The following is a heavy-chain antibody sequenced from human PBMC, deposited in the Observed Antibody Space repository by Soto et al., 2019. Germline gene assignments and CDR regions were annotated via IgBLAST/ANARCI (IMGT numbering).Heavy chain of an antibody. D-gene: IGHD2-21*02. Sequence: VQLVQSGAEVKKPGSSVKVSCKASGGTFSNYPFIWVRQAPGQGLDWMGGIIPIFVTTDYGQKFQGRVTITADESTNTAYVELSSLRSDDTALYYCAGSLSCGGGCYSQFDYWGHGPLVTVSP. CDR3: AGSLSCGGGCYSQFDY. CDR1: GGTFSNYP. V-gene: IGHV1-69*01. J-gene: IGHJ4*01. CDR2: IIPIFVTT.